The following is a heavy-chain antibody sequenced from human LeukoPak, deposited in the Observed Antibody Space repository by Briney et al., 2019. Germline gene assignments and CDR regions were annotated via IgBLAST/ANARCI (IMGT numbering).Heavy chain of an antibody. V-gene: IGHV3-53*01. D-gene: IGHD6-13*01. CDR1: GFTVSSNY. Sequence: GGSLRLSCAASGFTVSSNYMSWVRQAPGKGLEWVSVIYSGGSTYYADSVKGRFTISRDNAKNSLYLQMNSLRAEDTAVYYCARELRYSSSWNYYYYMDVWGKGTTVTVSS. CDR3: ARELRYSSSWNYYYYMDV. CDR2: IYSGGST. J-gene: IGHJ6*03.